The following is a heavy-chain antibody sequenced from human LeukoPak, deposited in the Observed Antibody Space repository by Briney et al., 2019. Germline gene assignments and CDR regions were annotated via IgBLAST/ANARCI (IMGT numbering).Heavy chain of an antibody. CDR2: FSGGGDS. Sequence: GGSLRLSCAASGFTSGIYPMSWVRQAPGKGLEWVSAFSGGGDSFYADSVKGRFTISRDTSNKILYLHMSSLRAEDTAVYFCGKEVERHFDLKYWGQGTLVTVSS. CDR1: GFTSGIYP. CDR3: GKEVERHFDLKY. J-gene: IGHJ4*02. V-gene: IGHV3-23*01.